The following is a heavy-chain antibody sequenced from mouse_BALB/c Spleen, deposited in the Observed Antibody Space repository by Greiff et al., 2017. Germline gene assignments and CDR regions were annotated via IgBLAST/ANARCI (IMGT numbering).Heavy chain of an antibody. V-gene: IGHV5-17*02. CDR1: GFTFSSFG. CDR2: ISSGSSTI. J-gene: IGHJ4*01. CDR3: ARAGAYAMDY. Sequence: VQLKESGGGLVQPGGSRKLSCAASGFTFSSFGMHWVRQAPEKGLEWVAYISSGSSTIYYADTVTGRFTISRDNPKNTLFLQMTSLRSEDTAMYYCARAGAYAMDYWGKGTAVTVSS.